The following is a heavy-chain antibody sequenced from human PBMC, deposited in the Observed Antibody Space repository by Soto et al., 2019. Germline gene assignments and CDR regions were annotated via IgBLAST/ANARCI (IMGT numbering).Heavy chain of an antibody. CDR3: ARSRLLLWFGESYGMDV. J-gene: IGHJ6*02. D-gene: IGHD3-10*01. Sequence: QVPLVQSGAEAKKPGASVKVSCKASGYTFTNYGFIWVRQAPAQGLEWMGWISAYNGNTNYAQKLQGRVTMTTDTSTSTAYMELRSLRSDDTAVYYCARSRLLLWFGESYGMDVWGQGTTVTVSS. CDR2: ISAYNGNT. CDR1: GYTFTNYG. V-gene: IGHV1-18*04.